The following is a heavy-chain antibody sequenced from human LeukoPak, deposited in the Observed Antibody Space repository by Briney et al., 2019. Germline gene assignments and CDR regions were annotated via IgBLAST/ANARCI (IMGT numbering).Heavy chain of an antibody. CDR3: AKASSAVNGCIDY. D-gene: IGHD2-8*01. J-gene: IGHJ4*02. Sequence: GGSLRLSCAGSGFTFSTYWMSWVRQAPGKGLEWVSGISGSGGNPDHADSVKGRFTISRDNSRDTLYLQMDSLRAEDTAIYYCAKASSAVNGCIDYWGQGTLVTVSS. CDR1: GFTFSTYW. CDR2: ISGSGGNP. V-gene: IGHV3-23*01.